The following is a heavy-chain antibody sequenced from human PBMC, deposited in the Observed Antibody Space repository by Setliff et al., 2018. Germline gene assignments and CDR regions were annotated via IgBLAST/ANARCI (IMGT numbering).Heavy chain of an antibody. CDR3: ARIFLYGTSWYFDN. J-gene: IGHJ4*02. V-gene: IGHV3-7*03. CDR1: GFTFNNYW. CDR2: IMQDGGAQ. Sequence: GGSLRLSCEAFGFTFNNYWMSWVRQAPGKGLEWVANIMQDGGAQYYLDSVKGRSTVSRDNSNNTLYLHMSSLRAEDTAVYFCARIFLYGTSWYFDNWGQGTLVTVSS. D-gene: IGHD3-3*01.